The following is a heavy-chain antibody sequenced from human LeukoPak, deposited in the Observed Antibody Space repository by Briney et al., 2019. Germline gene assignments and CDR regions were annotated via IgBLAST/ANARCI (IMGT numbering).Heavy chain of an antibody. J-gene: IGHJ4*02. CDR2: ISSDGDTT. CDR3: ARMTANY. CDR1: GLTFSTQG. Sequence: PGGSLRLSCEASGLTFSTQGMSWVRQAPGKGLEWISTISSDGDTTYYVDSVRGRFTISRDNSKNTLYLQMSSLRAEDTAIYYCARMTANYWGQGTLVTVSS. D-gene: IGHD2-21*02. V-gene: IGHV3-23*01.